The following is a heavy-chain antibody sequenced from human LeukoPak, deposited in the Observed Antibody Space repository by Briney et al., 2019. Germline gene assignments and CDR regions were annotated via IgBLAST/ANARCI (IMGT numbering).Heavy chain of an antibody. Sequence: PGGSLRPSCAASGFTFSRYGMHWVRQAPGKGLEWVAVISYDGRNKYYADSVKGRFTISRDNSKNTLHLQMNSLRPADTAVYYCAKLWNEVGTTIYWGQGTLVTVSS. CDR1: GFTFSRYG. CDR3: AKLWNEVGTTIY. D-gene: IGHD1-26*01. J-gene: IGHJ4*02. V-gene: IGHV3-30*18. CDR2: ISYDGRNK.